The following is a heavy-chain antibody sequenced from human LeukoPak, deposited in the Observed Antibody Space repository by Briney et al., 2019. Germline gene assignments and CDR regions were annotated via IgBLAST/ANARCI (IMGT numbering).Heavy chain of an antibody. V-gene: IGHV3-21*01. D-gene: IGHD4-17*01. CDR3: ARNRNDYGDYVYDY. Sequence: SGGSLRLSCEASGFTFRIYSMNWVRQAPGKGLDWVSSISSSSSYIYYADSVKGRFTISRDNAKNSLYLQMNSLRVEDTAVYYCARNRNDYGDYVYDYWGQGTLVTVSS. CDR1: GFTFRIYS. J-gene: IGHJ4*02. CDR2: ISSSSSYI.